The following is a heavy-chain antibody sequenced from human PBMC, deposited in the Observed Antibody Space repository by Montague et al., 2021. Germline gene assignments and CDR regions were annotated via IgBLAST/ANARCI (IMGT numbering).Heavy chain of an antibody. J-gene: IGHJ5*02. CDR2: ITSGGST. Sequence: SLRLSCAASGFPFSSYAMSWVRQAPGKGLKWVSSITSGGSTYYADSVTGRFTISRDNSKNTLYLQMNSLRAEGTAVYYCTKDQDDYGDYVDWVDTWGQGTLGTVS. D-gene: IGHD4-17*01. V-gene: IGHV3-23*01. CDR1: GFPFSSYA. CDR3: TKDQDDYGDYVDWVDT.